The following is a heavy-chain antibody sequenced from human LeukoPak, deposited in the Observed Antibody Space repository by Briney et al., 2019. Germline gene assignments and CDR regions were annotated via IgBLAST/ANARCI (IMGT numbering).Heavy chain of an antibody. D-gene: IGHD3-22*01. CDR3: ARDTNTYYYGSSGPNDAFDI. J-gene: IGHJ3*02. CDR1: GGSISSGDYY. Sequence: SETLSLTCTVSGGSISSGDYYWSWIRQPPGKGLEWIGYIYYSGSTYYNPSLKSRVTISVDTSKNQFSLKLSSVTAADTAVYYCARDTNTYYYGSSGPNDAFDIWGQGTMVTVSS. V-gene: IGHV4-30-4*01. CDR2: IYYSGST.